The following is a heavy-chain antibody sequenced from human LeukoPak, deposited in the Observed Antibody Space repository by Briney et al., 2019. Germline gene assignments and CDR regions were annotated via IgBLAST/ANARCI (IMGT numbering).Heavy chain of an antibody. CDR1: VFTFSSYS. V-gene: IGHV3-21*01. CDR2: ISSSSSYI. Sequence: GGSLRLSCAASVFTFSSYSMKGVRQAPGKGREWVSSISSSSSYIYYADSVKGRFTISRDNAKNTLYLQINSLRAEDTAVCYCAREEYSSGWYHYNDMDLWGKGTTVTVSS. D-gene: IGHD6-19*01. J-gene: IGHJ6*03. CDR3: AREEYSSGWYHYNDMDL.